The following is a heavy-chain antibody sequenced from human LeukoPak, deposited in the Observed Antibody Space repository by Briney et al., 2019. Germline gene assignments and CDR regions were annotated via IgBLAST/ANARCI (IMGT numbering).Heavy chain of an antibody. J-gene: IGHJ4*02. CDR1: GYTFSNYG. Sequence: ASVKVSCKASGYTFSNYGISWVRQGPGQGLEWMGWISAYNGNTNYAQKVQGRVTMTTDTSTSTAYMELRSLRSDDTAVYYCARWLVIDRPFDYWGQGTLVTVSS. CDR2: ISAYNGNT. V-gene: IGHV1-18*04. D-gene: IGHD2-21*01. CDR3: ARWLVIDRPFDY.